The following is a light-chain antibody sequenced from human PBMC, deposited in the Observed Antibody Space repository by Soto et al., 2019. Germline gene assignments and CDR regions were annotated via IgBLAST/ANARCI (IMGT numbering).Light chain of an antibody. V-gene: IGKV3-11*01. Sequence: EVVLTQSPDTLSFSPGETATLSCRASQSVSSSVAWYQHKPGQSPRLVVYSGDKRAPGIPPRFSGSGSGTDFTLTISSLESDDFAIYYCQQRYSWLRAFGPGTKVDI. CDR1: QSVSSS. CDR3: QQRYSWLRA. CDR2: SGD. J-gene: IGKJ1*01.